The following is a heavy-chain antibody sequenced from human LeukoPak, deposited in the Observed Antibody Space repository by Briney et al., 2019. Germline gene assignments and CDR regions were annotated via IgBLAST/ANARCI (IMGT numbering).Heavy chain of an antibody. CDR1: GFTFSSYE. D-gene: IGHD6-19*01. CDR3: ARGLGSGWYVRGYGY. V-gene: IGHV3-48*03. Sequence: PGGSLRLSCAASGFTFSSYEMNWVRQAPGKGLEWVSYISSSGSTIYYADSVKGRFTISRDNAKNSLYLQMNSLRAEDTAVYYCARGLGSGWYVRGYGYWGQGTLVTVSS. J-gene: IGHJ4*02. CDR2: ISSSGSTI.